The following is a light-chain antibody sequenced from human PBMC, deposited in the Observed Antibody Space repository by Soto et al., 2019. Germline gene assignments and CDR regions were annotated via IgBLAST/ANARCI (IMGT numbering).Light chain of an antibody. CDR2: EVR. Sequence: QSALTQPASVSGSAGQSITISCSGTMRDVGAYNLVSWYQQHPGTAPKLIIYEVRNRPSGISSRFSGSRSGNTASLDITGLQTGDEGDYYCGTWDSSLGVFFVFGTGTKVTVL. V-gene: IGLV2-14*01. CDR1: MRDVGAYNL. CDR3: GTWDSSLGVFFV. J-gene: IGLJ1*01.